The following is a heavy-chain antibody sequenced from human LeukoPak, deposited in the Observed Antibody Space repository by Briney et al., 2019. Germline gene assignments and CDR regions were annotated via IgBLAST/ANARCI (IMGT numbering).Heavy chain of an antibody. CDR2: IRSKTYGGEA. Sequence: GGSLRLSCAASGFTFRDYAMSWVRLAPGKGLQWVGFIRSKTYGGEADYGASVKGRFTIYRDDSQSIAYLLMNRLEIEDTAVYYCTRIGIGIIGRDPVDYWGQGTLVTVSS. D-gene: IGHD2-21*01. CDR1: GFTFRDYA. V-gene: IGHV3-49*04. J-gene: IGHJ4*02. CDR3: TRIGIGIIGRDPVDY.